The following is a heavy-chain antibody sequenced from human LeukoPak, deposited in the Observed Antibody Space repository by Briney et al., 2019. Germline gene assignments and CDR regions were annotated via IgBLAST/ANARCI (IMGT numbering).Heavy chain of an antibody. Sequence: SETLSLTCTVSGGSISSYYWGWIRQPPGKGLEWIGSVYYSGSTYYNPSLKSRVTISVDTSKNQLSLKLSSVTAADTAVYYCARHRGSITMIVVGGLGYWGQGTPVTVSS. CDR2: VYYSGST. CDR3: ARHRGSITMIVVGGLGY. J-gene: IGHJ4*02. V-gene: IGHV4-39*01. D-gene: IGHD3-22*01. CDR1: GGSISSYY.